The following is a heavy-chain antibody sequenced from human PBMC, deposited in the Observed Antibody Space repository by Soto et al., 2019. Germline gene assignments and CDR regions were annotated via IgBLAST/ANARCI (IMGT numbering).Heavy chain of an antibody. V-gene: IGHV1-69*12. Sequence: QVQLVQSGAEVKKPGSSVKVSCKASGGSLSNYGISWVRQAPGQGLEWMGGIIPVFGTANYAQKFQGRVTITADETINIVHMNVSSLRSEDTAVYYYARGDAPKIVMSPYYPTDVWGQGTTVTVSS. D-gene: IGHD3-22*01. CDR3: ARGDAPKIVMSPYYPTDV. CDR2: IIPVFGTA. CDR1: GGSLSNYG. J-gene: IGHJ6*02.